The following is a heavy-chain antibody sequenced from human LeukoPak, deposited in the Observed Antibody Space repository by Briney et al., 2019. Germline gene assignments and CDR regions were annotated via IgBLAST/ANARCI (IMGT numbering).Heavy chain of an antibody. Sequence: PGGSLRLSCVASGFTFSSYSMNWVRQAPGKGLEWVSYISSSISTVYYADSVKGRFTISRDNAKNSLYLQMNSLRADDTAVYYCAREGTDFAYFDYWGQGTLVTVSS. J-gene: IGHJ4*02. CDR3: AREGTDFAYFDY. V-gene: IGHV3-48*01. CDR1: GFTFSSYS. D-gene: IGHD2/OR15-2a*01. CDR2: ISSSISTV.